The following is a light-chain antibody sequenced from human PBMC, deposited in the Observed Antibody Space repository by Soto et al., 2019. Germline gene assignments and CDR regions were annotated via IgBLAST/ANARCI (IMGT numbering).Light chain of an antibody. V-gene: IGLV4-60*03. CDR3: ETWDSNTRV. CDR2: VEGGGSY. J-gene: IGLJ3*02. CDR1: SGHSTYI. Sequence: QPVLTQSSSASASLGSSVRLTCTLSSGHSTYIIAWHQQQPGKAPRYLMKVEGGGSYDQGTGVPDRFSGSRSGADRYLTISNLQSEDEADYYCETWDSNTRVFGGGTKVTVL.